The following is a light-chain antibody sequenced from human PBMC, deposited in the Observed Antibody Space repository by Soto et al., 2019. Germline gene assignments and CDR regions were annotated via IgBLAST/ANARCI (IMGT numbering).Light chain of an antibody. CDR1: NIGSKI. V-gene: IGLV3-9*01. J-gene: IGLJ2*01. CDR3: QVWDTSTGI. CDR2: RDK. Sequence: SYELTQPLSVSVALGQKARITCGGNNIGSKILHWYQQKPGQAPVVVIYRDKYRPSGIPERFSGSNSGNTATLTISRAQAGDEGDYYCQVWDTSTGIFGGGTKVTAL.